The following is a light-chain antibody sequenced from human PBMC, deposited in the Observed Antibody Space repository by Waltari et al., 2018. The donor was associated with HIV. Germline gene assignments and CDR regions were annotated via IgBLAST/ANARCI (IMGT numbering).Light chain of an antibody. CDR2: QVT. Sequence: QSALTQPASVSGSPGQSITLSCTGTTNDIGAYNYVSWYQLLPGSPPNVIIFQVTDRPSGFSSRFSGDKSGNTASLAISGLQPEDEADYLCSSYTTDNTVVFGGGTRLTVL. CDR1: TNDIGAYNY. CDR3: SSYTTDNTVV. V-gene: IGLV2-14*01. J-gene: IGLJ2*01.